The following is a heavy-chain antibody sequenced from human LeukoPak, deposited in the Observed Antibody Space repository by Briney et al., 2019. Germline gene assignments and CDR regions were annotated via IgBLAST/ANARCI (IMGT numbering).Heavy chain of an antibody. CDR3: ARDSWEDDIETFDY. Sequence: ASVKVSCTASGYTFTSYGISLVRQAPGQGLEWMGWISAYNGNTNYAQKLQGRVTMTTDTSTSTAYMELRSLRSDDTAVYYCARDSWEDDIETFDYWGQGTLVTVSS. D-gene: IGHD3-9*01. J-gene: IGHJ4*02. CDR1: GYTFTSYG. CDR2: ISAYNGNT. V-gene: IGHV1-18*01.